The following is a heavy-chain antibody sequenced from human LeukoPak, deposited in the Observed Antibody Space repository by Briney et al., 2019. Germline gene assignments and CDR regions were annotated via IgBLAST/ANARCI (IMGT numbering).Heavy chain of an antibody. CDR1: GGTFSSYA. V-gene: IGHV1-69*06. CDR3: ARDPLNSSSWYSWFDP. J-gene: IGHJ5*02. Sequence: GASVKVSCKASGGTFSSYAISWVRQAPGQGLEWMGGIIPIFGTANYAQKFQGRVTITADKSTSTAYMELSSLRSEDTAVYYCARDPLNSSSWYSWFDPWGQGTLSPSPQ. D-gene: IGHD6-13*01. CDR2: IIPIFGTA.